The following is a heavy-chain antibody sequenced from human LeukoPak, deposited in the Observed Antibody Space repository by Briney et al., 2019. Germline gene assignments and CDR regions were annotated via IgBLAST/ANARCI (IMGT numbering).Heavy chain of an antibody. CDR3: ARDLTRGYTH. V-gene: IGHV4-4*07. CDR2: IYTSGST. CDR1: GGSISSYD. Sequence: SETLSLTCTASGGSISSYDWSWIRQPAGKGLEWIGRIYTSGSTNYNPSLKSRVTMSVDTSNNKFSLKLSSVAAADTAVYYFARDLTRGYTHWGQGTLVTVSS. D-gene: IGHD5-18*01. J-gene: IGHJ4*02.